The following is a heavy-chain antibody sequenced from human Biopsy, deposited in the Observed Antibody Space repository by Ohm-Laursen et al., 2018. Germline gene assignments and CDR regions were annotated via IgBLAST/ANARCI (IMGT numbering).Heavy chain of an antibody. Sequence: ASVKVSCNASGYTFSGYYMHWVRQALGQGLEWMGWINPDSGVTNYAQKFQGRVTMTRDTSISTAYMELSRLGSDDTAVYYCARGIGSMVRGVIINVNNWFDPWGQGTLVTVSS. CDR1: GYTFSGYY. J-gene: IGHJ5*02. D-gene: IGHD3-10*01. CDR2: INPDSGVT. CDR3: ARGIGSMVRGVIINVNNWFDP. V-gene: IGHV1-2*02.